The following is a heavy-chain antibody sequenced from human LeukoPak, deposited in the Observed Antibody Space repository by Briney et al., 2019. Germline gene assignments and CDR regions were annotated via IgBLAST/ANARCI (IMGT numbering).Heavy chain of an antibody. CDR1: GFTFSSYA. CDR3: ARDMYYYDRSGYYRFANEYYFDY. J-gene: IGHJ4*02. D-gene: IGHD3-22*01. V-gene: IGHV3-30-3*01. Sequence: GRSLRLSCAASGFTFSSYAMHWVRQAPGKGLEWVAVISHDGSNKYYADSVKGRSTISRDNSKNTLYLQMNSLRAEDTAVYYCARDMYYYDRSGYYRFANEYYFDYWGQGTLVTVSS. CDR2: ISHDGSNK.